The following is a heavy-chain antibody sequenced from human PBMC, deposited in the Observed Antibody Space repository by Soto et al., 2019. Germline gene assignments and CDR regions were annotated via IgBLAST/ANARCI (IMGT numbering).Heavy chain of an antibody. CDR3: ARDSSSWFVYYYGRDV. Sequence: SETLSLTCAVYGGSFSCYYWSWIRQPPGKGLEWIVEINHSGSTNYNPSLKSRVTISVDTSKNQFSLKLSSVTAADTAVYYCARDSSSWFVYYYGRDVWGQGTTVTVSS. D-gene: IGHD6-13*01. J-gene: IGHJ6*02. V-gene: IGHV4-34*01. CDR2: INHSGST. CDR1: GGSFSCYY.